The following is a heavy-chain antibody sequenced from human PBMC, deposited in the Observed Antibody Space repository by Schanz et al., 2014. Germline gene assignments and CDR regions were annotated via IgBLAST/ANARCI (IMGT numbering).Heavy chain of an antibody. Sequence: EVKLVESGGGAVRPGGSLRLSCAASGFTLSSYWMHWVRQVPGKGLSWVSCTNGDGTNAKYADSVKGRFTISRDNAKKALSLQMISLRAEDTAIYFCTRSYYDCSWGSYRFRAFDTWGQGTTVIVSS. CDR2: TNGDGTNA. CDR3: TRSYYDCSWGSYRFRAFDT. V-gene: IGHV3-74*01. D-gene: IGHD3-16*02. J-gene: IGHJ3*02. CDR1: GFTLSSYW.